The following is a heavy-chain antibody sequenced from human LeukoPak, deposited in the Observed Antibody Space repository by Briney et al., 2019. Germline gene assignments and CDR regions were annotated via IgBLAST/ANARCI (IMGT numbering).Heavy chain of an antibody. CDR1: GYSISSSYY. V-gene: IGHV4-38-2*01. CDR2: IYHSGST. J-gene: IGHJ3*02. Sequence: PLETLSLTCAVSGYSISSSYYWGWIRQPPGKGLEWIGSIYHSGSTYYNPSLKSRVTISVDTSKNQFSLKLSSVTAADTAVYYCARHLKGHDAFDIWGQGTMVTVSS. CDR3: ARHLKGHDAFDI.